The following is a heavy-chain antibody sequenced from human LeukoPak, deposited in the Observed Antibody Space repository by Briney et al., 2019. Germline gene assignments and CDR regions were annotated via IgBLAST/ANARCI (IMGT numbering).Heavy chain of an antibody. CDR1: GFTFSSYS. CDR2: ISSSSSTI. J-gene: IGHJ4*02. D-gene: IGHD6-19*01. V-gene: IGHV3-48*04. Sequence: PGGSLRLSCAASGFTFSSYSMNWVRQAPGKGLEWVSYISSSSSTIYYADSVKGRFTISRDNAKNSLYLQMNSLRAEDTAVYYCAREIAVAGQGQGVDYWGQGTLVTVSS. CDR3: AREIAVAGQGQGVDY.